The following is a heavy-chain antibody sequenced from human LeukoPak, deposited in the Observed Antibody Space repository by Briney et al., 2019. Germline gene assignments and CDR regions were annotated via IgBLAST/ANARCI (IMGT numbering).Heavy chain of an antibody. V-gene: IGHV3-33*01. CDR2: IWYDGSNK. J-gene: IGHJ4*02. CDR1: GFTFSSYG. D-gene: IGHD5-12*01. CDR3: VRDGGVSGYDLLDY. Sequence: GGSLRLSCAASGFTFSSYGMHWVRQAPGKGLEWVAVIWYDGSNKYYADSVKGRFTISRDNSKNTLYLQMNSLRAEDTAVYYCVRDGGVSGYDLLDYWGQGTLVTVSS.